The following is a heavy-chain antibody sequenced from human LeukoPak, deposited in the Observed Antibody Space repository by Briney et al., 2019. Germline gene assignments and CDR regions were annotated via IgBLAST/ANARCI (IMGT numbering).Heavy chain of an antibody. CDR3: AKDLDGDTIDY. J-gene: IGHJ4*02. Sequence: GSLRLSCAVSGFAFGSEAMSWVRQSPARGLEWVASISPGGGTTYYADYVKGRFTISRDNSKNTLYLQMNSLRAEDTAVYYCAKDLDGDTIDYWGQGTLVTVSS. CDR1: GFAFGSEA. V-gene: IGHV3-23*01. D-gene: IGHD4-17*01. CDR2: ISPGGGTT.